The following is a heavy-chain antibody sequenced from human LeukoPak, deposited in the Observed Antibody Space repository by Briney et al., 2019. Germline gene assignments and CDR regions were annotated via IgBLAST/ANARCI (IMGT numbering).Heavy chain of an antibody. CDR1: GCSFTSYW. CDR2: IDPSDSYT. Sequence: GESLKISCKGSGCSFTSYWISWVRQMPGKGLEWMGRIDPSDSYTNYSPSFQGHVTISADKSISTAYLQWSSLKASDTAMYYCARHVRYSYGYGYWGQGTLVTVSS. CDR3: ARHVRYSYGYGY. D-gene: IGHD5-18*01. J-gene: IGHJ4*02. V-gene: IGHV5-10-1*01.